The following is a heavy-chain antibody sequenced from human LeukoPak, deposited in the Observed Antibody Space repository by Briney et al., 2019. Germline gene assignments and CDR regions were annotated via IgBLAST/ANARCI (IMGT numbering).Heavy chain of an antibody. D-gene: IGHD1-26*01. CDR3: ARDRVGATTYYYYGMDV. Sequence: GRSLRLSCAASGFTFSSYAMHWVRQAPGKGLEWVAVISYDGSNKYYADSVKGRFTISRDNSKNTLYLQMNSLRAEDTAVYYCARDRVGATTYYYYGMDVWGQGTTVTVSS. CDR1: GFTFSSYA. V-gene: IGHV3-30-3*01. CDR2: ISYDGSNK. J-gene: IGHJ6*02.